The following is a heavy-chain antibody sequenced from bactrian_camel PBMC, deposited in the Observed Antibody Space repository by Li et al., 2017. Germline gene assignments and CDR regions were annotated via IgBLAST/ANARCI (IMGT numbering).Heavy chain of an antibody. CDR3: TTRGWSDGFDY. CDR1: GYTYCRYN. D-gene: IGHD1*01. J-gene: IGHJ4*01. V-gene: IGHV3S10*01. CDR2: FDTYGRT. Sequence: VQLVESGGGSVQAGGSLRLACVASGYTYCRYNMSWYRQAPGQEREFVSGFDTYGRTRYADSVKGRFTISRDNAKHTVYLQMNSLQSEDTALYYCTTRGWSDGFDYWGQGTQVTVS.